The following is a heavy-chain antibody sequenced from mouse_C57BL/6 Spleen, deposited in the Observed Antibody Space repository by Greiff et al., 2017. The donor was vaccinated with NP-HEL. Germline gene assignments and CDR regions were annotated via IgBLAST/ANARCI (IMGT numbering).Heavy chain of an antibody. V-gene: IGHV2-2*01. CDR3: ARNFITTVVATSWYFDV. J-gene: IGHJ1*03. CDR1: GFSLTSYG. Sequence: VQLQQSGPGLVQPSQSLSITCTVSGFSLTSYGVHWVRQSPGKGLEWLGVIWSGGSTDYNAAFISRLSISKDNSKSQVFFKMNSLQADDTAIYYCARNFITTVVATSWYFDVWGTGTTVTVSS. CDR2: IWSGGST. D-gene: IGHD1-1*01.